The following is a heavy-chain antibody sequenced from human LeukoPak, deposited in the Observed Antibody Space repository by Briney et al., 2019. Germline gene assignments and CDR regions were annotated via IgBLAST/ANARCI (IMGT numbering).Heavy chain of an antibody. J-gene: IGHJ4*02. V-gene: IGHV4-39*01. Sequence: SETLSLTCTVSGGSISSSSYYWGWIRQPPGKGLEWTGSIYYSGSTYYNPSLKSRVTISVDTSKNQFSLKLSSVTAADTAVYYCASHYSSSPLDYWGQGTLVTVSS. CDR2: IYYSGST. D-gene: IGHD6-6*01. CDR1: GGSISSSSYY. CDR3: ASHYSSSPLDY.